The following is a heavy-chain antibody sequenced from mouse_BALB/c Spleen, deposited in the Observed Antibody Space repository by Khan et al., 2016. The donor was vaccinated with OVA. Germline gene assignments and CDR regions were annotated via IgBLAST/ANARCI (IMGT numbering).Heavy chain of an antibody. CDR1: GYTLTNYW. V-gene: IGHV1-63*01. Sequence: QVQLQQSRAEPERPGTSVKIHPKASGYTLTNYWQGCDKHRPGHGLEWTGDIYPGVGYINYNEKFKGRATLTAGTSSSTASIQISGLTSEDSGVPFCTRWADWFFGVWGAGATVIVST. J-gene: IGHJ1*01. D-gene: IGHD3-3*01. CDR2: IYPGVGYI. CDR3: TRWADWFFGV.